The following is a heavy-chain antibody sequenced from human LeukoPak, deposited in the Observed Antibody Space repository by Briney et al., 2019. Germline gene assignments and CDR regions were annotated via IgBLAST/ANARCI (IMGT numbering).Heavy chain of an antibody. Sequence: SETLSLTCTVSGGSISRYYWSWIRRPPGKGLEWIGYKDYSGSTNYNRSLKSRVTISVDTSKNRFSLKLSSVTAADTAVYYCARVYYSSSYDYWYFDLWGRGTLVTVSS. CDR3: ARVYYSSSYDYWYFDL. CDR1: GGSISRYY. CDR2: KDYSGST. J-gene: IGHJ2*01. D-gene: IGHD6-13*01. V-gene: IGHV4-59*01.